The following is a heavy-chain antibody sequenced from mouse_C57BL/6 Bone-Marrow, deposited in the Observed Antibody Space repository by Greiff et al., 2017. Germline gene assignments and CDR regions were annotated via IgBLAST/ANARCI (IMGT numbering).Heavy chain of an antibody. V-gene: IGHV14-1*01. Sequence: EVQLQQSGAELVRPGASVKLSCTASGFNIKDYYMHWVKQRPEQGLEWIGRIDPEDGDTEYPPKFQGKATMTADPSSNTAYLQLSSLTSEDTAVYYCTEAIRLRRWDYFDYWGQGTTLTVSS. CDR2: IDPEDGDT. D-gene: IGHD2-4*01. CDR1: GFNIKDYY. J-gene: IGHJ2*01. CDR3: TEAIRLRRWDYFDY.